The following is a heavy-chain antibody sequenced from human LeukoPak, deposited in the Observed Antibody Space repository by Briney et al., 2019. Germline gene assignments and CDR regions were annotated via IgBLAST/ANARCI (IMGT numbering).Heavy chain of an antibody. V-gene: IGHV1-18*01. CDR2: ISAYNGNT. CDR3: AXTFDYYDSSGYSHWFDP. Sequence: GASVKVSCKASGYTFTSYGISWVRQAPGQGLEWMGWISAYNGNTNYAQKLQGRVTMTTDTSTSTAYMELRRLRYDDTAVYYCAXTFDYYDSSGYSHWFDPWGQGTLVTVSS. CDR1: GYTFTSYG. D-gene: IGHD3-22*01. J-gene: IGHJ5*02.